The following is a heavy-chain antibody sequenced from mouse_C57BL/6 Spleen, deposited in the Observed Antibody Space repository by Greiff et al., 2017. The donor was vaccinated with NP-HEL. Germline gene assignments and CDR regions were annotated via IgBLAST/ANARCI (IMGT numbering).Heavy chain of an antibody. CDR3: ARDADYYGSSYPYWYFDV. CDR1: GYAFSSSW. Sequence: VTLVESGPELVKPGASVKISCKASGYAFSSSWMNWVKQRPGKGLEWIGRIYPGDGDTNYNGKFKGKATLTADKSSSTAYMQLSSLTSEDSAVYFCARDADYYGSSYPYWYFDVWGTGTTVTVSS. CDR2: IYPGDGDT. V-gene: IGHV1-82*01. D-gene: IGHD1-1*01. J-gene: IGHJ1*03.